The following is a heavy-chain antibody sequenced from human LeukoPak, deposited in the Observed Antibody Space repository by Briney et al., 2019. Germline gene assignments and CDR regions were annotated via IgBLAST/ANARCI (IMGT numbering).Heavy chain of an antibody. CDR3: AKVIRVAVTAAGAFDI. Sequence: PGRSLRLSCAASGFTFSTYGMHWVRQAPGKGLEWVAATSCDGSNKYYADSVKGRITISRDNSKNTLYLQMNSLRAEDTAVYYCAKVIRVAVTAAGAFDIWGQGTMVTVSS. CDR1: GFTFSTYG. J-gene: IGHJ3*02. CDR2: TSCDGSNK. D-gene: IGHD2-21*02. V-gene: IGHV3-30*18.